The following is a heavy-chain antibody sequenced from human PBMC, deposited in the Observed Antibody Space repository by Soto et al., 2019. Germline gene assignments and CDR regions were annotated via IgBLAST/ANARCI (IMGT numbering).Heavy chain of an antibody. D-gene: IGHD2-15*01. CDR1: GFSFSRNA. J-gene: IGHJ6*02. CDR3: AKLGYCTGGTCYLDYYYGVDV. V-gene: IGHV3-23*01. Sequence: QLLESGGGLVQPGGSLRLSCEASGFSFSRNAMSWVRQAPGKGLEWVSSISSGGNTYYADSVKGRFTISRDNSKNTPSLQMTSLGAEDTAVYYCAKLGYCTGGTCYLDYYYGVDVWGQGNTVTVS. CDR2: ISSGGNT.